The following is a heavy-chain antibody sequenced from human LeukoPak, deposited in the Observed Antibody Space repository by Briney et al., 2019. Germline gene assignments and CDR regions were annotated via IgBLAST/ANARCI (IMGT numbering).Heavy chain of an antibody. Sequence: PGGSLRLSCAASGFTFSSYAMSWVRQAPGKGLEWVSAISGSGGSTYYADSVKGRFTISRDNSKNTLYLQMNSLRAEDTAVYYCASSRGYYGRAYYFDYWGQGTLVTVSS. CDR3: ASSRGYYGRAYYFDY. J-gene: IGHJ4*02. V-gene: IGHV3-23*01. CDR1: GFTFSSYA. D-gene: IGHD1-26*01. CDR2: ISGSGGST.